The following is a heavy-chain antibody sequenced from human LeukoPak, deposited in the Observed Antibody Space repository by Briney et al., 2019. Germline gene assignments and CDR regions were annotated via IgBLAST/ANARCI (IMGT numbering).Heavy chain of an antibody. Sequence: GASVKVSCKASGYTFTSYGISWVRQAPGQGLEWMGWISAYNGNTNYAQKLQGRVTMTTDTSTRTAYMELRSLRSDDTAVYYCARDLGGVYYYGMDVWGQGTTVTVSS. J-gene: IGHJ6*02. D-gene: IGHD2-15*01. CDR2: ISAYNGNT. CDR3: ARDLGGVYYYGMDV. CDR1: GYTFTSYG. V-gene: IGHV1-18*01.